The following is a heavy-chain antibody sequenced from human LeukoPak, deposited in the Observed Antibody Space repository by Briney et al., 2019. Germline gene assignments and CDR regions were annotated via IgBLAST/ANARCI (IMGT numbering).Heavy chain of an antibody. V-gene: IGHV3-9*01. CDR2: ISWNSDSI. D-gene: IGHD1-1*01. CDR3: ARGVPTGIDYFDY. J-gene: IGHJ4*02. CDR1: GFKFDEYD. Sequence: GGSLRLSCAGSGFKFDEYDMHWVRQAPGKGLEWVSSISWNSDSIGYTDSVKGRFTVSRDNAKNSLSLQMTSLRAEDTAVYYCARGVPTGIDYFDYWGRGTLVTVSS.